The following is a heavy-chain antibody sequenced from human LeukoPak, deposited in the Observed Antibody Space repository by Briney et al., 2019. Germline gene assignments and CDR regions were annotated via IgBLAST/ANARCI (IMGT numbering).Heavy chain of an antibody. CDR1: GFTFSGYC. V-gene: IGHV3-74*01. D-gene: IGHD3-9*01. J-gene: IGHJ4*02. CDR2: INSDGSRR. Sequence: GGSLRLSCAASGFTFSGYCMHWVRQPPGTGLVWVSRINSDGSRRIFADSVKGRFTISRDNAKNTLYLEMNSLRTEDTAVYFCARGDRTGYFFDNWGQGTLVTVSS. CDR3: ARGDRTGYFFDN.